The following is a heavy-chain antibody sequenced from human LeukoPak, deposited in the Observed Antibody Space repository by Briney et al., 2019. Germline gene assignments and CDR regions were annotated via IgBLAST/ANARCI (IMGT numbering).Heavy chain of an antibody. V-gene: IGHV1-69*02. D-gene: IGHD2-15*01. CDR1: GGTFSSYT. Sequence: GSSVKVSCKASGGTFSSYTISWVRQAPGQGLEWMGRIIPILGIANYAQKFQGRVTITADKSTSTAYMELSSLRSEDTAVYYCARAQGPGCSGGSCPFDPWGQGTLVTVSS. CDR3: ARAQGPGCSGGSCPFDP. J-gene: IGHJ5*02. CDR2: IIPILGIA.